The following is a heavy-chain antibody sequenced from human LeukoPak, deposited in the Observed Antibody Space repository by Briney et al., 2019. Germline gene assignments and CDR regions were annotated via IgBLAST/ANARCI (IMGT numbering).Heavy chain of an antibody. Sequence: SETLSLTCTVSGVSISSSSYYWGWIRQPPGKGLEWIGSIYYSGSTYYNPSLKSRVTISVDTSKNQFSLKLSSVTAADTAVYYCARPGFSSHFDWLRPYYYYYGMDVWGQGTTVTVSS. V-gene: IGHV4-39*01. CDR1: GVSISSSSYY. CDR3: ARPGFSSHFDWLRPYYYYYGMDV. J-gene: IGHJ6*02. D-gene: IGHD3-9*01. CDR2: IYYSGST.